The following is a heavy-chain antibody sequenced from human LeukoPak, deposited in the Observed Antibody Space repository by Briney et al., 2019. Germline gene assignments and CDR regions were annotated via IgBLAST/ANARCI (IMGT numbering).Heavy chain of an antibody. Sequence: GGSLRLSCAASGFTVSSNYMSWVRQAPGKGLEWVSVIYSGGSTYYADSVKGRFTISRDNSKNTLYLQMNSLRAEDTAVYYCAKEEVYSSGWYGVWIYWGQGTLVTVSS. CDR2: IYSGGST. D-gene: IGHD6-19*01. CDR1: GFTVSSNY. J-gene: IGHJ4*02. V-gene: IGHV3-53*01. CDR3: AKEEVYSSGWYGVWIY.